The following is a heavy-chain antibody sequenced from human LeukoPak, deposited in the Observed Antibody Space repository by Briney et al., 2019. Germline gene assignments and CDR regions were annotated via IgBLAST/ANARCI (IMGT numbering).Heavy chain of an antibody. CDR3: ARLGLYASSWYRYYYFDY. D-gene: IGHD3-9*01. V-gene: IGHV4-34*01. CDR2: INHSGST. Sequence: SETLSLTCGVHGGSFNDYSWTWIRQSPGKGLEWIGEINHSGSTTYNPSLRSRFTMSVDASKNQFSLRLSSVTAADTAVYYCARLGLYASSWYRYYYFDYWGQGTLVTVSS. CDR1: GGSFNDYS. J-gene: IGHJ4*02.